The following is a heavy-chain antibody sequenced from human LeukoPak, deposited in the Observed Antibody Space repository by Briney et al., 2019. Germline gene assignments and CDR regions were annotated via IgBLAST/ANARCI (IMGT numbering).Heavy chain of an antibody. CDR3: ASEYASPPNWFDP. V-gene: IGHV4-34*01. J-gene: IGHJ5*02. D-gene: IGHD2-8*01. CDR1: GGSFSSYY. CDR2: INHSGRT. Sequence: PSETPSLTCAVSGGSFSSYYYSWIRQPPGKGLEWIGEINHSGRTNYNPSLKSRVTISVDTSKNQFSLKLSSVTAADTAVYYCASEYASPPNWFDPWGQGTLVTVSS.